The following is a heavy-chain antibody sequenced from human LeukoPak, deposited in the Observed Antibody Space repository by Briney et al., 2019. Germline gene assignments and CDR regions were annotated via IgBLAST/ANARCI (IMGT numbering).Heavy chain of an antibody. Sequence: ASVKVSCKVSGYTLTELSMHWVRQAPGKGLEWMGGFDPEDGETIYAQKFQGRVTMTEDTSTDTAYMELSSLRSEDTAVYYCARSIPPYYDILTGYGPLYWGQGTLVTVSS. V-gene: IGHV1-24*01. J-gene: IGHJ4*02. CDR2: FDPEDGET. CDR1: GYTLTELS. CDR3: ARSIPPYYDILTGYGPLY. D-gene: IGHD3-9*01.